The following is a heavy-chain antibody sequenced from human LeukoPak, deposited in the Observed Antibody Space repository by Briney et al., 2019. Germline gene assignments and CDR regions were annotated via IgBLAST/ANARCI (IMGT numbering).Heavy chain of an antibody. D-gene: IGHD3-3*01. CDR3: AGSTLWSGIFQY. J-gene: IGHJ1*01. Sequence: PGGSLRLSCAASGCTFSRYSMTWVRQAPGKGLEWVSYIDSSSATTYYADSVKGRFIISRDNAQNSLFLQINSLRAEDTAVYYCAGSTLWSGIFQYWGQGTLVTVSS. CDR2: IDSSSATT. V-gene: IGHV3-48*01. CDR1: GCTFSRYS.